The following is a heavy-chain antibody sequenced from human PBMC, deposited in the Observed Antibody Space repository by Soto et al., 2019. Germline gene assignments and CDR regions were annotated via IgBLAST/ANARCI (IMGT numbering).Heavy chain of an antibody. CDR1: GGSFSGYY. V-gene: IGHV4-34*01. D-gene: IGHD2-21*02. Sequence: SETLSLTCSVYGGSFSGYYWSWIRQPPEKGLEWIGEINHSGSTNYNPSLKSRVTISVDTSKNQFSLKLSSVTAADTAVYYCARAPPVVTAIPPENKNWFDPWGQGTLVTVSS. CDR2: INHSGST. CDR3: ARAPPVVTAIPPENKNWFDP. J-gene: IGHJ5*02.